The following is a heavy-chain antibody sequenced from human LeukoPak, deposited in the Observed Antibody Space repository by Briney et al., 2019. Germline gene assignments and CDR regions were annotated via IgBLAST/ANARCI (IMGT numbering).Heavy chain of an antibody. J-gene: IGHJ3*02. CDR3: ARDRIGSSVVGAFDI. Sequence: GGSLRLSCAASGLTFSNYAMTWVRQAPGKGLEWVSSISGSGGHTYYTHSVKGRFTVSRDNSKKTLYLQMKSLRAEDTAVYYCARDRIGSSVVGAFDIWGQGSMVTVSS. CDR2: ISGSGGHT. D-gene: IGHD1-26*01. V-gene: IGHV3-23*01. CDR1: GLTFSNYA.